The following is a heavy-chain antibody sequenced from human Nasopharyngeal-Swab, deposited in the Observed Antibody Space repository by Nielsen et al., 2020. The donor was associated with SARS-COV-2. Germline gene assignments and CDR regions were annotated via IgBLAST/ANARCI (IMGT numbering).Heavy chain of an antibody. CDR3: AKDLQKWLVLGGYYYYNMDV. J-gene: IGHJ6*02. CDR1: GFTFSSYS. Sequence: GGSLRLSCAASGFTFSSYSMNWVRQAPGKGLEWVSSISSSSSYIYYADSVKGRFTISRDNAKNSLYLQMNSLRAEDTAVYYCAKDLQKWLVLGGYYYYNMDVWGQGTTVTVSS. D-gene: IGHD6-19*01. V-gene: IGHV3-21*04. CDR2: ISSSSSYI.